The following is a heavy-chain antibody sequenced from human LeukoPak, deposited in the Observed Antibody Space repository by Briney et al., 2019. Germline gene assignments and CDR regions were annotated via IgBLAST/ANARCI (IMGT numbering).Heavy chain of an antibody. CDR2: IYTTGST. CDR3: ARGLARGRYSSSWRTPNWFDP. Sequence: SETLSLTCTVSGGSISSGSYYWSWIRQPAGKGLEWIGRIYTTGSTYYNPSLKSRVTISVDTSKNQFSLKLSSVTAADTAVYYCARGLARGRYSSSWRTPNWFDPWGQGTLVTVSS. V-gene: IGHV4-61*02. J-gene: IGHJ5*02. D-gene: IGHD6-13*01. CDR1: GGSISSGSYY.